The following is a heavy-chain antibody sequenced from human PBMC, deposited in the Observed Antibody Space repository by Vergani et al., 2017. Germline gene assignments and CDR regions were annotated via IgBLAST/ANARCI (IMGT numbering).Heavy chain of an antibody. D-gene: IGHD2/OR15-2a*01. CDR1: GFRFSSYG. V-gene: IGHV3-33*01. J-gene: IGHJ4*02. CDR3: ARHSYNTTPFLQRGYDC. CDR2: IWYDGSNK. Sequence: QVQLVESGGGVVQPGRSLRLSCAASGFRFSSYGMNWVRQAPGKGLEWVAVIWYDGSNKYYADSVKGRFTISRDNSKNMLYLQMNSLRAEDTAVYYCARHSYNTTPFLQRGYDCWGQGTLVSVSS.